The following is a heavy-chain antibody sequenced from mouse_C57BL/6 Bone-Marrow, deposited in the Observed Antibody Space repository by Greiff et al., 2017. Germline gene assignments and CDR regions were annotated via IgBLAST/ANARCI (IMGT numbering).Heavy chain of an antibody. CDR3: TTSFYDYDGASWFAY. CDR2: IDPENGDT. J-gene: IGHJ3*01. D-gene: IGHD2-4*01. Sequence: EVKLMESGAELVRPGASVKLSCTASGFNIKDDYMHWVKQRPEQGLEWIGWIDPENGDTEYASKFQGKATITADTSSNTAYLQLSSLTSEDTAVYYCTTSFYDYDGASWFAYWGQGTLVTVSA. V-gene: IGHV14-4*01. CDR1: GFNIKDDY.